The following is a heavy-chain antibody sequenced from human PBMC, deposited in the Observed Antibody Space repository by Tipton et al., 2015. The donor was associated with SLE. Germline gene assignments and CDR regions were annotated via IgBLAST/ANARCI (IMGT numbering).Heavy chain of an antibody. CDR1: GYSFRSGYF. J-gene: IGHJ4*02. CDR2: IYHSGST. Sequence: TLSLTCAISGYSFRSGYFWGWIRQPPGKGLEWIGSIYHSGSTYYNPSLKSRVTISVDTSKNQFSLKLSSVTAADTAVYYCAREGADDCLDYWGQGTLVTVSS. D-gene: IGHD2-21*02. V-gene: IGHV4-38-2*02. CDR3: AREGADDCLDY.